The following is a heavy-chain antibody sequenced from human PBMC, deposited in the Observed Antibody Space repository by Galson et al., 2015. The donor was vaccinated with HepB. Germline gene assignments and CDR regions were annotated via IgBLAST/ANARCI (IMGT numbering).Heavy chain of an antibody. Sequence: SLRLSCAASGFTFSSYSMKWVRQAPGKGLEWVSYISSSSTIYYADSVKGRFTISRDNAKNSLYLQMNSLRAEDTAVYYCAREGQWLVGGFDYWGQGTLVTVSS. J-gene: IGHJ4*02. V-gene: IGHV3-48*01. D-gene: IGHD6-19*01. CDR3: AREGQWLVGGFDY. CDR2: ISSSSTI. CDR1: GFTFSSYS.